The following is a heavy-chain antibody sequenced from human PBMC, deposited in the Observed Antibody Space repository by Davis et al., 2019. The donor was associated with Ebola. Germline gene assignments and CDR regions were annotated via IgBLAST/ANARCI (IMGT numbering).Heavy chain of an antibody. CDR1: GGSISSGDYY. CDR3: ARDRSIYYYDSSGYYTRTRIAFDI. Sequence: MPSETLSLTCTVSGGSISSGDYYWSWIRQPPGKGLEWIGYIYYSGSTYYNPSLKSRVTISVDTSKNQFSLKLSSVTAADTAVYYCARDRSIYYYDSSGYYTRTRIAFDIWGQGTMVTVSS. CDR2: IYYSGST. D-gene: IGHD3-22*01. J-gene: IGHJ3*02. V-gene: IGHV4-30-4*01.